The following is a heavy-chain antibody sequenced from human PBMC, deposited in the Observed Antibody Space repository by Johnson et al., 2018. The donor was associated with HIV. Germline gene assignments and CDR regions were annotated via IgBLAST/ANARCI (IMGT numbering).Heavy chain of an antibody. V-gene: IGHV3-30-3*01. CDR3: ARGALGDWVDAFDI. CDR1: ELTFSSHA. CDR2: ISYDGSTN. J-gene: IGHJ3*02. Sequence: VQLVESGGGLLQPGGSLRLSCAASELTFSSHAMHWVHQAPGKRLEWVALISYDGSTNYYADSVKGRFTISRDNSKNTLYLQMNSLRAEDTAVFYCARGALGDWVDAFDIWGQGTMVTVSS. D-gene: IGHD3-16*01.